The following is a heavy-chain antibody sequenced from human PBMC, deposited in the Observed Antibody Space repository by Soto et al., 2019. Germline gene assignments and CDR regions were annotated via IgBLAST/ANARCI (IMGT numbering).Heavy chain of an antibody. Sequence: QVQLVQSGAEVKKPGASVKVSCKASGYTFTNFGISWVRQAPGQGLEWMGWISAYNGNTNYAQNFQGRVTVTTDTSTSKGYMELRSLRSDDTAVYYCAGGGTPIDYWGQGTLVTVSS. CDR1: GYTFTNFG. CDR2: ISAYNGNT. J-gene: IGHJ4*02. V-gene: IGHV1-18*01. D-gene: IGHD3-16*01. CDR3: AGGGTPIDY.